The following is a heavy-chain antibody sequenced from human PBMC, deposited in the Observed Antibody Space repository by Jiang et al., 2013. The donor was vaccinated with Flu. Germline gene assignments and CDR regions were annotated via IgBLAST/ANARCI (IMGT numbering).Heavy chain of an antibody. Sequence: LEWIGSIYYSGSTYYNPSLKSRVTISVDTSKNQFSLKLSSVTAADTAVYYCATELRIAAAGLRDYWGQGTLVTVSS. J-gene: IGHJ4*02. V-gene: IGHV4-39*01. CDR3: ATELRIAAAGLRDY. CDR2: IYYSGST. D-gene: IGHD6-13*01.